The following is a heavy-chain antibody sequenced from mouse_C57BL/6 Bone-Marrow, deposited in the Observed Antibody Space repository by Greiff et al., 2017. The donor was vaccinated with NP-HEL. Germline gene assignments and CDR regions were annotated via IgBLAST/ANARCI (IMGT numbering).Heavy chain of an antibody. CDR3: ARYYYGSSPWFAY. CDR2: IHPNSGST. D-gene: IGHD1-1*01. CDR1: GYTFTSYW. J-gene: IGHJ3*01. V-gene: IGHV1-64*01. Sequence: QVQLQQPGAELVKPGASVKLSCKASGYTFTSYWMHWVKQRPGQGLEWIGMIHPNSGSTNYNEKFKSKATLTVAKSSSTAYMQLSSLTSEDSAVYDGARYYYGSSPWFAYWGQGTLVTVSA.